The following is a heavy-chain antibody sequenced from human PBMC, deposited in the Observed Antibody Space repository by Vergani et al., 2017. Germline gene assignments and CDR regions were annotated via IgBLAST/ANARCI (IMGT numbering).Heavy chain of an antibody. Sequence: QVQLQQWGAGLLKPSETLSLTCAVYGGSFSGYYWSWIRQPPGKGLEWIGEINHSGSTNYNPSLKSRVTISVDTSKNQFSLKLSSVTAADTAVYYCARQPRGETDYWGQGTLVTVSS. CDR2: INHSGST. V-gene: IGHV4-34*01. D-gene: IGHD3-10*01. J-gene: IGHJ4*02. CDR1: GGSFSGYY. CDR3: ARQPRGETDY.